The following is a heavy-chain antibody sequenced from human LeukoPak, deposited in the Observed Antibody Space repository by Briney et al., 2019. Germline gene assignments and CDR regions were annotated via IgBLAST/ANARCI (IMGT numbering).Heavy chain of an antibody. D-gene: IGHD2-2*01. CDR3: ANAVGSLGYCSSTSCSSSNPDY. J-gene: IGHJ4*02. V-gene: IGHV3-30*18. CDR2: ISYDGSNK. Sequence: GGSLRLSCAASGFTFSSYGMHWVRQAPGKGLEWVAVISYDGSNKYYADSVKGRFTISRDNSKNTLYLQMNSLRAEDTAVYYCANAVGSLGYCSSTSCSSSNPDYWGQGTLVTVSS. CDR1: GFTFSSYG.